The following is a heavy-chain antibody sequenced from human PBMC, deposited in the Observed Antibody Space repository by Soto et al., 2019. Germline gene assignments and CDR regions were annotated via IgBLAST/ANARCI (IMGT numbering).Heavy chain of an antibody. Sequence: QVQLVQSGTEVKKPGSSVKVSCKASGGTFSTYTMTWVRQAPGQGLEWMGGIIPLFGTANYAQKFQGRVTITEDESTSTVYMELSSLRSEDTAVYYCARSQDSSGYWNNCFDPWGQGTLVTVSS. CDR2: IIPLFGTA. D-gene: IGHD3-22*01. CDR3: ARSQDSSGYWNNCFDP. CDR1: GGTFSTYT. J-gene: IGHJ5*02. V-gene: IGHV1-69*01.